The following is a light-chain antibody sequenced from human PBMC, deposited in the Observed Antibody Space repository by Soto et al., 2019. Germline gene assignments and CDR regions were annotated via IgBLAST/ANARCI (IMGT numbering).Light chain of an antibody. J-gene: IGLJ1*01. V-gene: IGLV2-14*03. CDR1: SSDVGGYNY. Sequence: QSALTQPASVSGSPGQSITISCTGTSSDVGGYNYVSWYQRHPGEAPKLIIYDVSNRPSGVSDRFSGSKSGNTASLTISGLQAEDEADYYCSSYTSSISYVFGTGTKVTVL. CDR3: SSYTSSISYV. CDR2: DVS.